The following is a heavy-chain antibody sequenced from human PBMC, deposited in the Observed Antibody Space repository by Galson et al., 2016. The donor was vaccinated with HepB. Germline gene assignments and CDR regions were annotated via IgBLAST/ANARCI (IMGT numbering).Heavy chain of an antibody. CDR1: GLSLTTSGVG. D-gene: IGHD3-16*01. Sequence: PALVKPTQTLTLTCTFSGLSLTTSGVGVGWIRQPPGKALEWLALIYWDDDKRYSPSLKSRLTITKDTSKKQVVLTMTNMDPMDTATYYCSHNSLRLGEFHPGVFNSWGPGTLVIVSS. J-gene: IGHJ4*02. V-gene: IGHV2-5*02. CDR2: IYWDDDK. CDR3: SHNSLRLGEFHPGVFNS.